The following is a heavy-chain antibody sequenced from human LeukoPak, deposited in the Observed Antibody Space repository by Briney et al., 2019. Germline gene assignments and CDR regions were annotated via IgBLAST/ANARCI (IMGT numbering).Heavy chain of an antibody. D-gene: IGHD2-2*01. CDR2: ISTNGDST. CDR1: GFTFSTYA. J-gene: IGHJ4*02. CDR3: ARWGSTSCYDY. Sequence: GGSLRLSCAASGFTFSTYAMHWVRQAPGKGLEYVSAISTNGDSTYYADSVKGRFTISRDNSKNTLFLQMGSLRADDMAVYYCARWGSTSCYDYWGQRTLVSVSS. V-gene: IGHV3-64*02.